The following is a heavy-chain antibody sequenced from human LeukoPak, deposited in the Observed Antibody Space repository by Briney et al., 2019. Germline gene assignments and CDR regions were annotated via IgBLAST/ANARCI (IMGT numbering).Heavy chain of an antibody. CDR3: ARAREDYYDSSGYYWGFGYDY. J-gene: IGHJ4*02. V-gene: IGHV4-59*11. CDR2: IYYSGST. CDR1: GGSISSHY. Sequence: GSLSLTCTVSGGSISSHYWSWIRQPPGKGLEWIGYIYYSGSTNYNPSLKSRVTISVDTSKNQFSLKLSSVTAADTAVYYCARAREDYYDSSGYYWGFGYDYWGQGTLVTVSS. D-gene: IGHD3-22*01.